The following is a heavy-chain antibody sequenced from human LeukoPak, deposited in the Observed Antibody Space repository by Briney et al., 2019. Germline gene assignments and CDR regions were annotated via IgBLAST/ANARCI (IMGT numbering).Heavy chain of an antibody. J-gene: IGHJ4*02. D-gene: IGHD3-22*01. CDR3: ALITMIESYYFDY. Sequence: GGSLRLSCAASGFTFSTYTMNWVRQAPGKGLEWVSSISSSSSYIYYADSVKGRFTISRDNAKNSLYLQMNSLRAEDTAMYYCALITMIESYYFDYWGQGTLVTVSS. V-gene: IGHV3-21*04. CDR2: ISSSSSYI. CDR1: GFTFSTYT.